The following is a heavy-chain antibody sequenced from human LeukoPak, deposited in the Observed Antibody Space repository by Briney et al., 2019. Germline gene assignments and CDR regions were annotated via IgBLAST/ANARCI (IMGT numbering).Heavy chain of an antibody. CDR1: GGSMTSYY. CDR3: ASSYFYDGNRYFDS. CDR2: IYYTGGT. V-gene: IGHV4-59*08. D-gene: IGHD3-22*01. Sequence: SETLSLMCNVSGGSMTSYYWNWMRQPPGKGLEWIGYIYYTGGTNSNPSLKSRLTISMDTSKKQFSLKLSSVTAADTAIYYCASSYFYDGNRYFDSWGQGALVTVSS. J-gene: IGHJ5*01.